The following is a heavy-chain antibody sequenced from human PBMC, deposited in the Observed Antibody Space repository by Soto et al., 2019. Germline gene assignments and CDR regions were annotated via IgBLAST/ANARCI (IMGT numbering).Heavy chain of an antibody. J-gene: IGHJ6*02. CDR3: AREGSVSSSDYYAYYYGMDV. Sequence: GGSLRLSCAASGFTFSSYGMHWVRQAPGKGPEWISHISSSGGIIYYADSVKGRFTISRDNAKNSLYLRMNSLRGEDTAVYYCAREGSVSSSDYYAYYYGMDVWGQGTTVTVSS. CDR1: GFTFSSYG. D-gene: IGHD3-10*01. V-gene: IGHV3-48*04. CDR2: ISSSGGII.